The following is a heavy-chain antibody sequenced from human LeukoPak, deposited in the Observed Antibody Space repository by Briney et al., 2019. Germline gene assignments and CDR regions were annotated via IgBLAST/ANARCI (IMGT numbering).Heavy chain of an antibody. CDR2: MNPNSGNT. Sequence: ASVKVSCRASGYTFTSYDINWVRQATGQGLEWMGWMNPNSGNTGYAQKFQGRVTITRNTSISTAYMELSSLRSEDTAVYYCARARRGIAVATYYYYYMDVWGKGTTVTVSS. J-gene: IGHJ6*03. V-gene: IGHV1-8*03. CDR3: ARARRGIAVATYYYYYMDV. D-gene: IGHD6-19*01. CDR1: GYTFTSYD.